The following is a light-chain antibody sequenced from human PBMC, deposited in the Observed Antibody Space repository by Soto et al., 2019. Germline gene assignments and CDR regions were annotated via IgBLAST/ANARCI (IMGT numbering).Light chain of an antibody. Sequence: QSALTQPPSVSGAPGQRVTISCTGSSSSIGAGYDVHWYQQLPGTAPKLLIYGSRNRPAGVPDRFSGSKSGTSASLAITGLQAEDEADYYCQSYDSRLSGREVFGGGTKVTVL. CDR2: GSR. J-gene: IGLJ2*01. CDR3: QSYDSRLSGREV. V-gene: IGLV1-40*01. CDR1: SSSIGAGYD.